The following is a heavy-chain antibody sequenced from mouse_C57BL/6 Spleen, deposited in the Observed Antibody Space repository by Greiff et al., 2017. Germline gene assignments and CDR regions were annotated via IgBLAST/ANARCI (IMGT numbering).Heavy chain of an antibody. CDR1: GFSFTSYG. D-gene: IGHD2-3*01. J-gene: IGHJ4*01. V-gene: IGHV2-2*01. CDR2: IWSGGST. CDR3: ARRAGDGYYDAMDY. Sequence: QVQLKQSGPGLVQPSQSLSITCTVSGFSFTSYGVHWVRQSPGKGLEWLGVIWSGGSTDYNAAFISRLSISKDNSKSQVFFKMNSLQADDTAIYYCARRAGDGYYDAMDYWGQGTSVTVSS.